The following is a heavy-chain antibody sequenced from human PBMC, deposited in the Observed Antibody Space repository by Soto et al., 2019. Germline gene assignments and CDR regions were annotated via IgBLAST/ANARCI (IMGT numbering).Heavy chain of an antibody. CDR3: ARGGYYDSSGYSNGFDP. CDR2: ISAYNGNT. Sequence: ASVKVSCKASGYTFTSYGISWVRQAPGQGLEWMGWISAYNGNTNYAQKLQGRVTMTTDTSTSTAYMELRSLRSDDTAVYYCARGGYYDSSGYSNGFDPWGQGTLVTVSS. D-gene: IGHD3-22*01. J-gene: IGHJ5*02. CDR1: GYTFTSYG. V-gene: IGHV1-18*01.